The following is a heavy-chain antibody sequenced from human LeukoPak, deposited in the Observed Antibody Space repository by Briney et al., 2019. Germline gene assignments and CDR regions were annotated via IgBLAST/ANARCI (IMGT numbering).Heavy chain of an antibody. Sequence: SETLSLTCTVSGGSISSGDYYWSWIRQPPGKGLEWIGEMNPSGSTNYNPSLKSRVTTSVDTSKNQFSLKLSSVTAADTAVYYCARGRQDVTMIVVVMTAVSYYLDVWGKGTTVTVS. V-gene: IGHV4-39*07. J-gene: IGHJ6*03. CDR2: MNPSGST. CDR1: GGSISSGDYY. CDR3: ARGRQDVTMIVVVMTAVSYYLDV. D-gene: IGHD3-22*01.